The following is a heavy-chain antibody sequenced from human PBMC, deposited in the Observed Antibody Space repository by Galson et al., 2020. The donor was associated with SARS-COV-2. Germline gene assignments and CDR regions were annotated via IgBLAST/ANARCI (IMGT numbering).Heavy chain of an antibody. D-gene: IGHD3-22*01. J-gene: IGHJ4*02. V-gene: IGHV3-23*01. Sequence: GGSLRLSCAASGFTFSRYAMNWLRQAPGKGLEWVSGISGSGSTTYYAGSVKGRFTISRDNSQNTLYLQMNSLRAEDTAIYYCAKRHRDSSGFDYWGQGARVTVSS. CDR3: AKRHRDSSGFDY. CDR1: GFTFSRYA. CDR2: ISGSGSTT.